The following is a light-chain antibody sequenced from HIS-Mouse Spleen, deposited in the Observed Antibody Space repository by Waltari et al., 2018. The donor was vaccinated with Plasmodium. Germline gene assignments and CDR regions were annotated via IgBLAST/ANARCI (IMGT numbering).Light chain of an antibody. J-gene: IGLJ3*02. Sequence: SYELTQPPPVSVSPGQTSRITCSGDALPNTYAYWYQQKSGQAPVLVIYEDSQRPSGIPERFSGSSSGTMATLTISGAQVEDEADYYCYSTDSSGNHRVFGGGTKLTVL. V-gene: IGLV3-10*01. CDR3: YSTDSSGNHRV. CDR1: ALPNTY. CDR2: EDS.